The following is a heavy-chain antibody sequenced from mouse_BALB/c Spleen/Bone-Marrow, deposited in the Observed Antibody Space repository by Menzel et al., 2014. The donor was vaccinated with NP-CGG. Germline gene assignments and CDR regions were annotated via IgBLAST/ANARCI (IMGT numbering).Heavy chain of an antibody. D-gene: IGHD2-1*01. CDR1: GYTFTDYW. V-gene: IGHV1-69*01. Sequence: VKLVESGAELVLPGASVKMSCKASGYTFTDYWMHWVKQRPGQGLEWIGAIDTSDSYTSYNQKFKGKATLTVDESSSTAYMQLSSLTSEDSAVYYCAREGYGNSYAMEYWGQGTSVTVPS. J-gene: IGHJ4*01. CDR2: IDTSDSYT. CDR3: AREGYGNSYAMEY.